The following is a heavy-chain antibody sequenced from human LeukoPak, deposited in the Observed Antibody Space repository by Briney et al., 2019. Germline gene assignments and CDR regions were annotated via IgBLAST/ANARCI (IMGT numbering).Heavy chain of an antibody. CDR1: GFTFCSYT. J-gene: IGHJ4*01. Sequence: GGSLRLSCAASGFTFCSYTMNWLRQAPGKGLEWVSSIAGSSGYISYADSVKGRFTISRDNAKKSLYLQMTSLTAEDTVVYYCARDRGAYCGGDCYLGFDYWGRGTLVTVSS. D-gene: IGHD2-21*02. V-gene: IGHV3-21*01. CDR3: ARDRGAYCGGDCYLGFDY. CDR2: IAGSSGYI.